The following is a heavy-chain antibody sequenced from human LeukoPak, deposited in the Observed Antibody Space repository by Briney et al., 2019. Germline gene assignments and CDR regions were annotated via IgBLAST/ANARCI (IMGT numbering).Heavy chain of an antibody. CDR2: VNPSGDST. Sequence: ASVKVSCKASGYTFSNYNIHWLRQAPGQGLEWMGIVNPSGDSTNYAQDFQGRVTLTGDTSTSTVYMELSSLRSEDTAVYYCARVRDGYNDAYDIWGRGTMVTVTS. CDR3: ARVRDGYNDAYDI. J-gene: IGHJ3*02. D-gene: IGHD5-24*01. CDR1: GYTFSNYN. V-gene: IGHV1-46*01.